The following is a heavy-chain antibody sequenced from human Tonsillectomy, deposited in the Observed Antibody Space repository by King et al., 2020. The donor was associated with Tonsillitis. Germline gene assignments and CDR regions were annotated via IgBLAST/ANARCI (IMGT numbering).Heavy chain of an antibody. CDR2: IYTSGST. CDR1: GGSISSGSYY. Sequence: VQLQESGPGLVKPSQTLSLTCTVSGGSISSGSYYWSWLRQPAGKGLGWIGRIYTSGSTNYNHSLKSRFTMSVDTSKNTFSLKLSSVTAADTAVYYCARDFTMIDHVPNYLEDGYYYYMDVWGKGTTVTVSS. CDR3: ARDFTMIDHVPNYLEDGYYYYMDV. D-gene: IGHD3-22*01. V-gene: IGHV4-61*02. J-gene: IGHJ6*03.